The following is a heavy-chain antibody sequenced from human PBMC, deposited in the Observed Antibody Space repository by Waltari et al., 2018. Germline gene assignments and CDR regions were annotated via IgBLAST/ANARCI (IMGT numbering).Heavy chain of an antibody. D-gene: IGHD4-4*01. J-gene: IGHJ4*02. Sequence: QVQLQESGPGLVKPSETLSLTCAVSGYSISSGYYWGWIRQPPGKGLEWIGSIYHGGSTYYNPSLNSRVTISVDTSKNQFSLKLSSVTAADTAVYYCANTVTSLLFDYWGQGTLVTVSS. CDR3: ANTVTSLLFDY. CDR1: GYSISSGYY. CDR2: IYHGGST. V-gene: IGHV4-38-2*01.